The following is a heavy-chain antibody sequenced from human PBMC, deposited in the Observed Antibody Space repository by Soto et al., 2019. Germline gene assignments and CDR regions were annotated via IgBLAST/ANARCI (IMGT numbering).Heavy chain of an antibody. J-gene: IGHJ6*02. CDR2: ISGYNGDA. V-gene: IGHV1-18*01. D-gene: IGHD2-8*01. Sequence: QGQLVQSGGEVKKPGASVKVSCKGSGYTFTRYGISWVRQAPGQGLEWMGWISGYNGDAKYAQKFQGRVTMTVDTSTTTAYMELRSLTSDDRAVYYCAKNGQPPYYYYGMDVWGQGTTVTVSS. CDR1: GYTFTRYG. CDR3: AKNGQPPYYYYGMDV.